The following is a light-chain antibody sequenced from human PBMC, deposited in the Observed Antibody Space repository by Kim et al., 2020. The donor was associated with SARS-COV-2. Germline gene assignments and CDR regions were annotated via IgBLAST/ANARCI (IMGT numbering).Light chain of an antibody. Sequence: PGESAPLACRASQSVSSNLAWYQQKPGQAPRLLIYGASMRATGIPARFSGSGSGTEFTLTISSLQSEDFAVYYCQQYNNWPPWTFGQGTKVDIK. CDR1: QSVSSN. J-gene: IGKJ1*01. V-gene: IGKV3-15*01. CDR2: GAS. CDR3: QQYNNWPPWT.